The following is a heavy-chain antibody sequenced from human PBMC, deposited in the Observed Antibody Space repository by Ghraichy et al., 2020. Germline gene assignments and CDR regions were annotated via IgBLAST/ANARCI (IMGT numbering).Heavy chain of an antibody. CDR1: GYTFTGYY. D-gene: IGHD7-27*01. Sequence: ASVKVSCKASGYTFTGYYMHWVRQAPGQGLEWMGWINPNSGGTNYAQKFQGRVTMTRDTSISTAYMELSRLRSDDTAVYYCARDYTGDEGAFYAFDIWGQGTMVTVSS. CDR2: INPNSGGT. V-gene: IGHV1-2*02. CDR3: ARDYTGDEGAFYAFDI. J-gene: IGHJ3*02.